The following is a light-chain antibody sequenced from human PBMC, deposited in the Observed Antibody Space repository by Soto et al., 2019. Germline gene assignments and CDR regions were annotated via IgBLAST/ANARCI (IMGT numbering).Light chain of an antibody. CDR2: DAS. V-gene: IGKV3-11*01. J-gene: IGKJ4*01. Sequence: EIVLTQSPATLSLSPGERAALSCRASQSVSSYLAWYQQKPGQAPRLLIYDASKRATGIPSRFSGSGSGTDFTLTISSLEPEDFAVYFCQQRSNWASTFGGGTKVEI. CDR1: QSVSSY. CDR3: QQRSNWAST.